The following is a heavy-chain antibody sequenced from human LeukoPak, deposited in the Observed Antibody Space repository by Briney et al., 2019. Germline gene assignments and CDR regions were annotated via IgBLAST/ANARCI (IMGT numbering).Heavy chain of an antibody. CDR2: INHSGST. CDR3: ARGRYSYGYSLGYYYYMDV. J-gene: IGHJ6*03. D-gene: IGHD5-18*01. Sequence: SETLSLTCAVYGGSFSGYYWSWIRQPPGKGLEWIGEINHSGSTNYNPSLKSRVTISVDTSKNQFSLKLSSVTAADTAVYYCARGRYSYGYSLGYYYYMDVWGKGTTVTVSS. CDR1: GGSFSGYY. V-gene: IGHV4-34*01.